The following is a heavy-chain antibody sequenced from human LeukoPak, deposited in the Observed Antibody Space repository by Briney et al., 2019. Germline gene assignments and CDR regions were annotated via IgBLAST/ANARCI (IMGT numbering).Heavy chain of an antibody. V-gene: IGHV4-4*07. CDR1: GGPISSYY. D-gene: IGHD3-9*01. CDR3: GRDRPTGYYDY. CDR2: IYNSGST. Sequence: PSETLTLTCSVSGGPISSYYWSWIRQPAGKGLEWIGRIYNSGSTNYYPSFKSPVTMSVDTSKNQFFLTLASVTSADTALFYCGRDRPTGYYDYWGQGILATVS. J-gene: IGHJ4*02.